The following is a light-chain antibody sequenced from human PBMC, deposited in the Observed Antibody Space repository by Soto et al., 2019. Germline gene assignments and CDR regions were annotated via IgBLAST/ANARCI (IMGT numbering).Light chain of an antibody. CDR1: QSVRSSY. V-gene: IGKV3-20*01. J-gene: IGKJ1*01. Sequence: ESVWRQSPDTLSLSPGESATLSCRASQSVRSSYLAWYQQTPGQTPRLLIYAASSRATGIPDRFSGSGSGTDFSLTISRLEAEDFAVYYCPQYGSSPRTFGQGTKV. CDR2: AAS. CDR3: PQYGSSPRT.